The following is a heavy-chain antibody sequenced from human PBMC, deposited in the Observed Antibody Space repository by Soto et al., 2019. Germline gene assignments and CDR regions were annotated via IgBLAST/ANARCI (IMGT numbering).Heavy chain of an antibody. D-gene: IGHD3-9*01. CDR1: GYIFTDYY. CDR2: INPYSGGT. CDR3: ARGALGDILTGYYPPMTPPDY. Sequence: ASVKVSCKASGYIFTDYYMHWVRQAPGQELGWMGRINPYSGGTNYAQKFQGWVTMTRDTSISTAYMELSRLRSDDTAVYYCARGALGDILTGYYPPMTPPDYWGQGTLVTVSS. V-gene: IGHV1-2*04. J-gene: IGHJ4*02.